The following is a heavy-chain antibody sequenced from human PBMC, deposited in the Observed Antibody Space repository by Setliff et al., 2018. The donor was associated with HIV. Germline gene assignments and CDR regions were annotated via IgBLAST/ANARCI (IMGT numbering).Heavy chain of an antibody. CDR3: AGSWSGYPLSFGY. D-gene: IGHD3-3*01. CDR1: GGSISSSSYY. J-gene: IGHJ4*02. V-gene: IGHV4-39*07. Sequence: KTSETLSLTCTVSGGSISSSSYYWGWIRQSPGKGLEWIGSGFHSGTTYYNPSLKSRVTISVDTSKNQFSLKLSSVTAADTAVYYCAGSWSGYPLSFGYWGQGTLVTVSS. CDR2: GFHSGTT.